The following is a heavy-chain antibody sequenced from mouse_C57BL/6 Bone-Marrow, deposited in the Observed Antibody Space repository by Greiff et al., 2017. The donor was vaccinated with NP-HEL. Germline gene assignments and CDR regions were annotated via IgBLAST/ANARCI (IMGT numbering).Heavy chain of an antibody. CDR2: IYPGNSDT. D-gene: IGHD1-1*01. J-gene: IGHJ4*01. CDR1: GYTFTSYW. Sequence: EVQLQQSGTVLARPGASVKMSCKTSGYTFTSYWMHWVKQRPGQGLEWIGAIYPGNSDTSYNQKFKGKAKLTAVTSASTAYIELSSLTNEDSAVYYCTRERIIITTVVGSPYYAMDYWGQGTSVTVSS. V-gene: IGHV1-5*01. CDR3: TRERIIITTVVGSPYYAMDY.